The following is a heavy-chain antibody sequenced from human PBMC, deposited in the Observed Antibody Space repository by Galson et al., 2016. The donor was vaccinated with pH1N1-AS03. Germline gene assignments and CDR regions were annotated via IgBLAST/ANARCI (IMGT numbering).Heavy chain of an antibody. Sequence: SLRLSCAVGGVTFSSYAMFWVRQAPGKGLEYVSVISGNGFSTYYANSVKDRFTVSRDNSKNTLYLQMGSLRVEDMAEYYCARGPVSYANYWYPPPGYRRPGTLVTVS. CDR2: ISGNGFST. V-gene: IGHV3-64*01. CDR3: ARGPVSYANYWYPPPGY. CDR1: GVTFSSYA. J-gene: IGHJ4*02. D-gene: IGHD2-2*01.